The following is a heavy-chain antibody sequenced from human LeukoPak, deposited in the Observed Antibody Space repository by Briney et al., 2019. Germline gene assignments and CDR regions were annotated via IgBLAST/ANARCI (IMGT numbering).Heavy chain of an antibody. CDR2: IWYDGSNK. CDR1: GFTFSSYG. D-gene: IGHD3-10*01. J-gene: IGHJ4*02. V-gene: IGHV3-33*01. CDR3: ARVGYYSSGPFSYFDY. Sequence: PGRSLRLSCAASGFTFSSYGMHWVRQAPGKGLEWVAVIWYDGSNKYYADSVKGRFTISRDNSKNTLYLQMNSLRAEDTAVYYCARVGYYSSGPFSYFDYWGQGTLVTVSS.